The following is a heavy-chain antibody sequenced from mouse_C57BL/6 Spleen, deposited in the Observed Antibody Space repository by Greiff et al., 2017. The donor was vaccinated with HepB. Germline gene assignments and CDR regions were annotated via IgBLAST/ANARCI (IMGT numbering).Heavy chain of an antibody. V-gene: IGHV1-69*01. Sequence: QVQLQQPGAELVMPGASVKLSCKASGYTFTSYWMHWVKQRPGQGLEWIGEIDPSDSYTNYNQKFKGKSTLTVDKSSSTAYMQLSSLTSEDSAVYYCARDYGGPYYFDYWGQGTTLTVSS. CDR2: IDPSDSYT. D-gene: IGHD1-1*01. J-gene: IGHJ2*01. CDR3: ARDYGGPYYFDY. CDR1: GYTFTSYW.